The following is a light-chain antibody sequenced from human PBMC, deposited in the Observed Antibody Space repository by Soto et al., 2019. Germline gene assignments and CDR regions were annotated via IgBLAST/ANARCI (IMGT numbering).Light chain of an antibody. J-gene: IGKJ4*01. CDR1: QSVIRY. Sequence: EIVLTQSPVTLSLSPGDTATLSCRASQSVIRYVAWYQQKPGQPPRLLIYDATIRASGIPARFSGSGSGTDFSLTISSLEPEDFAVYSCQLRYHWPPLTFGGGTKVEVK. V-gene: IGKV3-11*01. CDR3: QLRYHWPPLT. CDR2: DAT.